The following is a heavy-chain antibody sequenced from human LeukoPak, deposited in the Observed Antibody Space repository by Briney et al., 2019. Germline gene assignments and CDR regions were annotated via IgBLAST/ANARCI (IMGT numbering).Heavy chain of an antibody. CDR3: ARGGRVHAFDI. CDR1: GGSISSGDYY. V-gene: IGHV4-30-4*01. D-gene: IGHD3-10*01. CDR2: IYYSGST. J-gene: IGHJ3*02. Sequence: SETLSLTCTVSGGSISSGDYYWSWIRQPPGKALEWIGYIYYSGSTYYNPSLKSRVTISVDTSKNQFSLKLSSVTAADTAVYYSARGGRVHAFDIWGQGTMVTVSS.